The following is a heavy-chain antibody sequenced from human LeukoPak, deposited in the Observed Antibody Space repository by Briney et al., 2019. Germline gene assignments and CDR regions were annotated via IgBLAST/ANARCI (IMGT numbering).Heavy chain of an antibody. J-gene: IGHJ3*02. V-gene: IGHV4-59*01. D-gene: IGHD3-22*01. Sequence: PSETLSLTCTVSGVSISSSYWSWIRQSPGRGLEWIGYIHYSGSTNYNPSLKSRVSISVGTSGSQFFLRLSSVTAADTAFYYCARGYYDSRGYSNPFDIWGQGTMVTVSS. CDR2: IHYSGST. CDR3: ARGYYDSRGYSNPFDI. CDR1: GVSISSSY.